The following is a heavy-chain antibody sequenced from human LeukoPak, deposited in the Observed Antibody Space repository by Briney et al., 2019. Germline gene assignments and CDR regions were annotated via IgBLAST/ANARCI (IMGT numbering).Heavy chain of an antibody. CDR2: IWYDGSNK. J-gene: IGHJ4*02. CDR3: AKPLTTKYYFDY. CDR1: GFTFSSYG. Sequence: GRSLRLSCAASGFTFSSYGMHWVRQAPGKGLEWVAVIWYDGSNKYYADSVKGRFTISRDNSKNTLCLQMNSLRADDTAVYYCAKPLTTKYYFDYWGQGTLVTVSS. D-gene: IGHD4-17*01. V-gene: IGHV3-33*06.